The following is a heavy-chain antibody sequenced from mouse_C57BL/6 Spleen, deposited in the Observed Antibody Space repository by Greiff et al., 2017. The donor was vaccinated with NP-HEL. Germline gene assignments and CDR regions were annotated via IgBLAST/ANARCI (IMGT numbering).Heavy chain of an antibody. CDR1: GYTFTSYW. V-gene: IGHV1-69*01. CDR2: IDPSDSYT. D-gene: IGHD2-4*01. Sequence: QVQLQQSGAELVMPGASVKLSCKASGYTFTSYWMHWVKQRPGQGLEWIGEIDPSDSYTYYKQKFKGKFTLTVDKSSSTAYMQLSSLTSEDSSVYYGASSFDYEPNWDFDVWGTGTTVTVAS. J-gene: IGHJ1*03. CDR3: ASSFDYEPNWDFDV.